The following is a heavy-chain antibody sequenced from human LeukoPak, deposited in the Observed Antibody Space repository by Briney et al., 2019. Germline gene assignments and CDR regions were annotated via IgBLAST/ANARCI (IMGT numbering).Heavy chain of an antibody. V-gene: IGHV4-34*01. Sequence: PSETLSLTCAVYGGSFSGNYWNWIRQPPGEGLEWIGEINHSGSTNYNPSLKSRVTISIDTSKNQFSLKLSSVTAADTAVYYCARGRPYYYGSGSHYRVLNWFDPWGQGTLVTVSS. D-gene: IGHD3-10*01. CDR2: INHSGST. J-gene: IGHJ5*02. CDR1: GGSFSGNY. CDR3: ARGRPYYYGSGSHYRVLNWFDP.